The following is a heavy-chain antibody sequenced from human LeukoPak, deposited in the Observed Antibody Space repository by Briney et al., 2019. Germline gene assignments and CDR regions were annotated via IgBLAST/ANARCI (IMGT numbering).Heavy chain of an antibody. CDR2: IYYSGST. V-gene: IGHV4-39*01. CDR1: GGPISSSSYY. D-gene: IGHD6-13*01. Sequence: SETLSLTCTVSGGPISSSSYYWGWIRQPPGKGLEWIGSIYYSGSTYYNPSLKSRVTISVDTSKNQFSLKLSSVTAADTAVYYCARLTGIAAAGLWGQGTLVTVSS. J-gene: IGHJ4*02. CDR3: ARLTGIAAAGL.